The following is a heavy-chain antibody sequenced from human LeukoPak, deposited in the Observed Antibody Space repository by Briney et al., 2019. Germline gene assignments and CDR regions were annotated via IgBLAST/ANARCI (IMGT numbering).Heavy chain of an antibody. D-gene: IGHD2-15*01. CDR3: ARGYGPDY. J-gene: IGHJ4*02. CDR2: IYSGGAT. V-gene: IGHV3-53*01. Sequence: GGSLRLSCAASGFIVSSNYMNWVRQAPGKGLEWVSVIYSGGATYYADSVKGRFIISRDNSKNTVYLQMNRLRAEDTAIYYCARGYGPDYWGQGTLVTVSS. CDR1: GFIVSSNY.